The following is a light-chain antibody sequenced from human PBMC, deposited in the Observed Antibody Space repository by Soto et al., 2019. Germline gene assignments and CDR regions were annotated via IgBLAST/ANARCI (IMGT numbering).Light chain of an antibody. CDR3: QSYDSSLSGFYV. V-gene: IGLV1-40*01. Sequence: QPVLTQPPSVSWAPGQRVTISCTGSSSNIGAGYDVHWYQQLPGTAPKLLIYGNSNRPSGVPDRFSGSKSGTSASLAITGLQAEDEADYYCQSYDSSLSGFYVFGTGTKLTVL. CDR2: GNS. J-gene: IGLJ1*01. CDR1: SSNIGAGYD.